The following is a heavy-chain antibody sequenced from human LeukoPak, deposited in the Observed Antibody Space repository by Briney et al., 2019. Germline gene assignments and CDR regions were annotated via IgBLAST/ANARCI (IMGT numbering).Heavy chain of an antibody. CDR2: IYHSGST. CDR3: AREAQYSSALIHNDY. V-gene: IGHV4-4*02. J-gene: IGHJ4*02. D-gene: IGHD6-19*01. Sequence: PSETLSLTCAVSGGSISSSNWWSWVRQPPGKGLEWIGEIYHSGSTNYNPSLKSRVTISVDTSKNQFSLKLNSVTAADTAVYYCAREAQYSSALIHNDYWSQGTLVTVSS. CDR1: GGSISSSNW.